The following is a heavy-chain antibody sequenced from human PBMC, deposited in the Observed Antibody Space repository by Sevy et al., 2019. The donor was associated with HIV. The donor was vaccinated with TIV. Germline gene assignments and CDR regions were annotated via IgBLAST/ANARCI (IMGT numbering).Heavy chain of an antibody. V-gene: IGHV4-59*01. CDR2: IYYSGST. Sequence: SETLSLTCTVSGGSISSYYWSWIRQPPGKGLEWIGYIYYSGSTNYNPSLKSRVTISVDTSKNQFSLKLSSVTAADTDVYYCARATSDAGDKPYGYFDYWGQGTLVTVSS. D-gene: IGHD1-26*01. J-gene: IGHJ4*02. CDR3: ARATSDAGDKPYGYFDY. CDR1: GGSISSYY.